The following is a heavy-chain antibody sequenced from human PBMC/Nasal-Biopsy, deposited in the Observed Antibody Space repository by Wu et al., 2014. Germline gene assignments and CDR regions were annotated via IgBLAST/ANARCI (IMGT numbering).Heavy chain of an antibody. D-gene: IGHD6-6*01. CDR1: GFTFSSFA. CDR2: ISVSGGVT. J-gene: IGHJ4*02. Sequence: LRLSCAASGFTFSSFAMSWVRQAPGKGLDWVSTISVSGGVTYYADSMKGRFTISRDNSKDTLYLQMNSLSAEDTAIYYCAKLKTGHIPAPLSNWGQGSLVTVSS. CDR3: AKLKTGHIPAPLSN. V-gene: IGHV3-23*01.